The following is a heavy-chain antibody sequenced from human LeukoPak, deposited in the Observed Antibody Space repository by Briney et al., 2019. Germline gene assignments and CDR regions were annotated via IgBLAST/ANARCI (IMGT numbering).Heavy chain of an antibody. Sequence: ASVKVSCKVSGYTFSELSMHWMRQAPGKGLEWMGGFDPEDGETIYTQKFQGRVTMTEDTSTDTAYMELSSLRSEDTAVYYCATPYYDFWSGLITGAFDIWGQGTMVTVSS. CDR2: FDPEDGET. V-gene: IGHV1-24*01. J-gene: IGHJ3*02. D-gene: IGHD3-3*01. CDR3: ATPYYDFWSGLITGAFDI. CDR1: GYTFSELS.